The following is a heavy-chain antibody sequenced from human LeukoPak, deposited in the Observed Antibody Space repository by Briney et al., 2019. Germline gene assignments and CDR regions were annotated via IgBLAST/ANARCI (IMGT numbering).Heavy chain of an antibody. CDR1: GFTSSGYE. CDR2: ISSSASTI. CDR3: ARKGCSSTSCYDY. J-gene: IGHJ4*02. Sequence: GGSLRLSCAASGFTSSGYEMNWVRQAPGKGLEWVSYISSSASTIYYADSVKGRFTISRDNAKNSLYLQMNSLRAEDTAVYYCARKGCSSTSCYDYWGQGTLVTVSS. V-gene: IGHV3-48*03. D-gene: IGHD2-2*01.